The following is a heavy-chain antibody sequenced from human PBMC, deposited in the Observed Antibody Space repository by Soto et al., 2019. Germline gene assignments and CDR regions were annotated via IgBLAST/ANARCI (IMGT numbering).Heavy chain of an antibody. D-gene: IGHD3-3*01. CDR1: GGTFSSYS. V-gene: IGHV1-69*01. Sequence: QVQLEQSGAEVKEPGSSVKVSCKASGGTFSSYSISWVRQAPGQGLEWMGGIIPILGTVQYAQMFQGRLTITADESTSTAYMELSRLKSDDTAVYYCATRVSISGVVISWFDPWGRGTLVTVSS. J-gene: IGHJ5*01. CDR2: IIPILGTV. CDR3: ATRVSISGVVISWFDP.